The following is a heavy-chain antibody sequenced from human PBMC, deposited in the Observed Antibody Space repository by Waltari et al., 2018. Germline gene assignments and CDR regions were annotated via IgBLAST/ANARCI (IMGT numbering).Heavy chain of an antibody. D-gene: IGHD5-12*01. CDR3: ARGGWSGYDSDY. Sequence: EVQLVESGGGLVQPGRSLRLSCAASGFTFDDYAMHWVRQAPGKGLEWVSGISWNSGSIGYADSVKGRFTISRDNAKNSLYLQMNSLRAEDTAVYYCARGGWSGYDSDYWGQGTLVTVSS. J-gene: IGHJ4*02. CDR2: ISWNSGSI. CDR1: GFTFDDYA. V-gene: IGHV3-9*01.